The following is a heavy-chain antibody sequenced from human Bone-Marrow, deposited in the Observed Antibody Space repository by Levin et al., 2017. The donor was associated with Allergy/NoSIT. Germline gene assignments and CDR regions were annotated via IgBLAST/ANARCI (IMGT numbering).Heavy chain of an antibody. V-gene: IGHV2-70*12. CDR2: IDWDGDT. CDR3: ARLNSAVKDFCHLWDY. CDR1: GFSLNTRGMC. D-gene: IGHD3-3*01. Sequence: SGPTLVKPTQTLTLTCSFSGFSLNTRGMCVTWIRQFPGKALEWLALIDWDGDTYYTTSLKTRPTISKDSSKNQVVLTMTNVDPVDTAPYYCARLNSAVKDFCHLWDYWGQGTLVTVSS. J-gene: IGHJ4*02.